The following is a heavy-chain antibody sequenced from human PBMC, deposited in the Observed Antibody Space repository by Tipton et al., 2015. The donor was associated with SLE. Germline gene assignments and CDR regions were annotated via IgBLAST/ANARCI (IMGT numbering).Heavy chain of an antibody. Sequence: SLRLSCAASGFTFSSYWMHWVRQAPGKGLVWVSRINSDGSSTSYADSVKGRFTISRDNAKNSLFLQMNTLRAEDTAVYYCATRQGGGWYQSFDYWGQGTLVTVSS. CDR1: GFTFSSYW. CDR2: INSDGSST. V-gene: IGHV3-74*01. J-gene: IGHJ4*02. CDR3: ATRQGGGWYQSFDY. D-gene: IGHD6-19*01.